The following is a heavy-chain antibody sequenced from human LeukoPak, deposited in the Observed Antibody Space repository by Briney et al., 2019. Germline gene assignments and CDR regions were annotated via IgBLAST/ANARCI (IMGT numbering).Heavy chain of an antibody. V-gene: IGHV4-39*01. D-gene: IGHD6-13*01. CDR3: ASKSIAAAGMDY. CDR2: IYYSGTT. Sequence: SETLSLTCTVSGDSISSSNYYWGWIRQPPGKGLEWIGTIYYSGTTYYNPSLKNRVTISLNTSKNQFSLKLSSVTAADTAVYYCASKSIAAAGMDYWGQGTLVTVSS. CDR1: GDSISSSNYY. J-gene: IGHJ4*02.